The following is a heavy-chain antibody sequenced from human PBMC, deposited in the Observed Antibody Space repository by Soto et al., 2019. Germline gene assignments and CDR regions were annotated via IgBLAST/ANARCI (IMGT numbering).Heavy chain of an antibody. Sequence: QVLLVQSGTDVKNPGSSVKVSCKASGYVFVYFYLHWMRLAPGKGPEWMGWINPHSVATHYSKSFQGRVTLTSHTSRSIAYMELRSQRSDDTALYSCARDGETCDGGACSYISYYVIDAWGQGTAFTVS. V-gene: IGHV1-2*02. CDR2: INPHSVAT. D-gene: IGHD2-21*02. J-gene: IGHJ6*02. CDR1: GYVFVYFY. CDR3: ARDGETCDGGACSYISYYVIDA.